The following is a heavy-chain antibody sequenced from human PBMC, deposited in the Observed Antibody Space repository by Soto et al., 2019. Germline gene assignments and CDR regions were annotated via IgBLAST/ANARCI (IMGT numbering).Heavy chain of an antibody. V-gene: IGHV2-70*11. CDR3: ARILLRFGELFTDY. CDR2: IDWDDDK. J-gene: IGHJ4*02. CDR1: GFSLSTSGMC. D-gene: IGHD3-10*01. Sequence: SGPTLVNPTQTLTLTCTFSGFSLSTSGMCVSWIRQPPGKALEWLARIDWDDDKYYSTSLKTRLTISKDTSKNQVVLTMTNMDPVDTATYYCARILLRFGELFTDYWGQGTLVTVSS.